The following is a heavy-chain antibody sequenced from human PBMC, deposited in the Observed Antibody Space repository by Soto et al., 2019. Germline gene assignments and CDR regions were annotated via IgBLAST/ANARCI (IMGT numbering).Heavy chain of an antibody. CDR3: ARVRILSGLFRSFDI. J-gene: IGHJ4*02. CDR1: EDRSVDYC. V-gene: IGHV5-51*01. CDR2: VYVDDSDT. Sequence: TIRCGDSEDRSVDYCVALVGKMPGKGLEWMGIVYVDDSDTKYSPSFEGQVTISADKSLNSAYLQWTSLRASDTAMYYCARVRILSGLFRSFDIWGQGTHVTVYS. D-gene: IGHD3-10*01.